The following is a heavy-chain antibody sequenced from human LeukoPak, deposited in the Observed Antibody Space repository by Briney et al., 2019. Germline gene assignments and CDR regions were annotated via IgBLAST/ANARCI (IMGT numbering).Heavy chain of an antibody. CDR2: ISYSGSP. V-gene: IGHV4-59*08. J-gene: IGHJ4*02. CDR3: ARVGHIVAAGTYDW. Sequence: PSETLSLTCTVSGASISSYYWSWIRQPPGKGLKWIGYISYSGSPNYNPSLKSRVTISADTSKNQFSLNLSSVTAADTAVYYCARVGHIVAAGTYDWWGQGTLVTVSS. D-gene: IGHD6-13*01. CDR1: GASISSYY.